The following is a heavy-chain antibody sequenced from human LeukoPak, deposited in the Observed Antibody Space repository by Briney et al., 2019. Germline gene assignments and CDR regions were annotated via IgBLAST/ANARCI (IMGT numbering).Heavy chain of an antibody. CDR2: IYYSGST. D-gene: IGHD2-2*01. Sequence: SETLSLTCTVSGGSISSYYWSWIRQPPGKGLEWIGYIYYSGSTNYNPSLKSRVTISVDTSKNQFSLRLSSVTAADTAVYYCASRRGYCSSTSCHGAFDIWGQGTMVTVSS. V-gene: IGHV4-59*08. J-gene: IGHJ3*02. CDR3: ASRRGYCSSTSCHGAFDI. CDR1: GGSISSYY.